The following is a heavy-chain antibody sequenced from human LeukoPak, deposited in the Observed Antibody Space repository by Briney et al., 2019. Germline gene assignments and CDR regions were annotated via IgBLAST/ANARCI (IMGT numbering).Heavy chain of an antibody. CDR2: IYYSGST. V-gene: IGHV4-30-4*08. D-gene: IGHD3-22*01. Sequence: PSETLSLTCAVYGGSFSGYYWSWIRQPPGKGLEWIGYIYYSGSTYYNPSLKSRVTISVDTSKNQFSLKLSSVTAADTAVYYCARVRTYYYDSSGLALDYWGQGTLVTVSS. CDR3: ARVRTYYYDSSGLALDY. J-gene: IGHJ4*02. CDR1: GGSFSGYY.